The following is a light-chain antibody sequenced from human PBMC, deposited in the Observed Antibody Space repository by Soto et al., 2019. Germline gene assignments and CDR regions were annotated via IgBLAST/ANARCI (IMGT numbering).Light chain of an antibody. CDR1: SSNIGTNA. Sequence: QSVLTQPPSASGTPGQRVTISCSGGSSNIGTNAVNWYQQLPGTAPKLLIYNNNQRPSGVPDRFSGSKSGTSASLAISGLQSEDEADYYCAAWDDSLNGEVFGTGTKVTVL. J-gene: IGLJ1*01. V-gene: IGLV1-44*01. CDR2: NNN. CDR3: AAWDDSLNGEV.